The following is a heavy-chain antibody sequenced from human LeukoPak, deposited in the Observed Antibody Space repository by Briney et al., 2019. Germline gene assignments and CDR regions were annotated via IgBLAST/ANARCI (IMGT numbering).Heavy chain of an antibody. CDR1: GFTVSSNY. D-gene: IGHD6-13*01. J-gene: IGHJ6*02. CDR3: ARDGYRPSSSWGRYYYYGMDV. CDR2: IYSGGST. V-gene: IGHV3-53*01. Sequence: GGSLRLSCAASGFTVSSNYMSWVRQAPGKGLEWVSVIYSGGSTYYADSVKGRFAISRDNSKNTLYLQMNSLRAGDTAVYYCARDGYRPSSSWGRYYYYGMDVWGQGTTVTVSS.